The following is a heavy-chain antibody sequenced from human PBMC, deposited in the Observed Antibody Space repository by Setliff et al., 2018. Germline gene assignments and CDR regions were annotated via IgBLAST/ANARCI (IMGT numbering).Heavy chain of an antibody. CDR2: IYHSGST. CDR3: AGEDFDY. V-gene: IGHV4-38-2*01. Sequence: PSETLSLTCAVSGYFISSGYYWGWIRQPPGKGLEWIGSIYHSGSTNYNPSLRSRVTISVDKSKNQFSLKLSSVTAADTAVYYCAGEDFDYWGQGTLVTVSS. J-gene: IGHJ4*02. CDR1: GYFISSGYY.